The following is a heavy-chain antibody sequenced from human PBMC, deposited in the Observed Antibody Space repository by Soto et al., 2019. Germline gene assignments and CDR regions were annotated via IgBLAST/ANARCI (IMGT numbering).Heavy chain of an antibody. D-gene: IGHD4-17*01. Sequence: GGSLRLSCAASGFTFSSYAMSWVRQAPGKGLEWVSAISGSGGSTYYADSVKGRFTISRDNSKNTLYLQMNSLRAEDMAVYYCAKLPYGDYTHYYYYMDVWGKGTTVTVSS. V-gene: IGHV3-23*01. CDR2: ISGSGGST. J-gene: IGHJ6*03. CDR3: AKLPYGDYTHYYYYMDV. CDR1: GFTFSSYA.